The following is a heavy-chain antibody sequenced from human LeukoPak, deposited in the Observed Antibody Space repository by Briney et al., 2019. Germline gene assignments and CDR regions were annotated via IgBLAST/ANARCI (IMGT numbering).Heavy chain of an antibody. CDR1: GGTFSSYA. V-gene: IGHV1-69*01. CDR2: IIPIFGTA. J-gene: IGHJ4*02. D-gene: IGHD1-26*01. CDR3: ARVKVRVVEATGPFDY. Sequence: GASVKVSCKASGGTFSSYAISWVRQAPGQGLEWMGGIIPIFGTANYAQKFQGRVTITADESTSTAYMELSSLRSEDTAVYYCARVKVRVVEATGPFDYWGQGTLVTVSS.